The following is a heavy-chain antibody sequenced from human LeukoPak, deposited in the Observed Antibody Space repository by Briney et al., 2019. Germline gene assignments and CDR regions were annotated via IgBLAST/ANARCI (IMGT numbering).Heavy chain of an antibody. Sequence: GGSLRLSCAASGFSFDAHGMHWVRQAPGKGLEWVAVIWYDGSKKYYADSVKGRFTISRDNSKKSLFLQMNSLRAEDTALYYCARDVFADSSGGSFDFWGQGTLVTVSS. J-gene: IGHJ4*02. CDR1: GFSFDAHG. CDR2: IWYDGSKK. CDR3: ARDVFADSSGGSFDF. V-gene: IGHV3-33*01. D-gene: IGHD3-16*01.